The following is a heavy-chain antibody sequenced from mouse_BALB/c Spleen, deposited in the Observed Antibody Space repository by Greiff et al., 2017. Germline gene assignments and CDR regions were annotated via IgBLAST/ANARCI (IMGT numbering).Heavy chain of an antibody. J-gene: IGHJ4*01. CDR1: GYAFSSYW. Sequence: VQLVESGAELVRPGSSVKISCKASGYAFSSYWMNWVKQRPGQGLEWIGQIYPGDGDTNYNGKFKGKATLTADKSSSTAYMQLSSLTSEDSAVYFCARKTTAKGYYAMDYWGQGTSVTVSS. V-gene: IGHV1-80*01. CDR2: IYPGDGDT. CDR3: ARKTTAKGYYAMDY. D-gene: IGHD1-2*01.